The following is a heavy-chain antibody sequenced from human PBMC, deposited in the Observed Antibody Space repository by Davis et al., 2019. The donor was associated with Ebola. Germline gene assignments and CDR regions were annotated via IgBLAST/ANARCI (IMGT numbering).Heavy chain of an antibody. CDR3: TGPYSGSYYE. D-gene: IGHD1-26*01. CDR1: GFTFSSYS. Sequence: GGSLRLSCAASGFTFSSYSMNWVRQAPGKGLEWVSALSGSGGSTNYAESVKGRFTISRDNSKNTLYLQMNSLRAEDTAVYYCTGPYSGSYYEWGQGTLVTVSS. V-gene: IGHV3-23*01. CDR2: LSGSGGST. J-gene: IGHJ4*02.